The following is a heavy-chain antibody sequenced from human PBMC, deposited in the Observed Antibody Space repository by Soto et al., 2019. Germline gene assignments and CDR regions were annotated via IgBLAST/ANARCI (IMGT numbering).Heavy chain of an antibody. J-gene: IGHJ5*02. CDR3: ARGKFYYESSGYYSWFDP. V-gene: IGHV4-30-2*05. CDR1: GGSISSGGYS. Sequence: PSETLSLTCAVSGGSISSGGYSWSWIRQPPGKGLEWIGYIYHSGSTDYNPSLKSRVTISVDTSKNQFSLKLSSVTAADTAVYYCARGKFYYESSGYYSWFDPWGQGTLVTVSS. CDR2: IYHSGST. D-gene: IGHD3-22*01.